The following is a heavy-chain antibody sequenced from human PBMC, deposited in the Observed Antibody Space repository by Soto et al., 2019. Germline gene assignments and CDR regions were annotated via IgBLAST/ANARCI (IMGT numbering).Heavy chain of an antibody. CDR3: AKVALLRFLEWPHFDY. CDR2: ISGSGGST. J-gene: IGHJ4*02. Sequence: WGSLRLSCAASGFTFVSYAISFFRHAPWKGLEWVSAISGSGGSTYYADSVKGRFTISRDNSKNTLYLQMNSLRAEDTAVYYCAKVALLRFLEWPHFDYWGQGTLVTVSS. CDR1: GFTFVSYA. V-gene: IGHV3-23*01. D-gene: IGHD3-3*01.